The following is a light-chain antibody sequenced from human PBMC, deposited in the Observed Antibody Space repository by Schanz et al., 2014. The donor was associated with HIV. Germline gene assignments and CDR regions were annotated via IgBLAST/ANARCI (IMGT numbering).Light chain of an antibody. CDR2: EVS. Sequence: QSALTQPPSASGSRGQSVTISCTGTSSDVGHYDYVSWYQQHPGKAPKLMIYEVSKRPSGVPDRFSGSSSGTSASLAISGLQSEDEADYYCAAWDDSLNGWVFGGGTKLTVL. CDR1: SSDVGHYDY. V-gene: IGLV2-8*01. CDR3: AAWDDSLNGWV. J-gene: IGLJ3*02.